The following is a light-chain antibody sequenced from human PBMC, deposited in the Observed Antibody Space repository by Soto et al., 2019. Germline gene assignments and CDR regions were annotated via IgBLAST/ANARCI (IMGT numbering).Light chain of an antibody. CDR2: GAS. Sequence: DLQMTQSPSTLSASVGDRVTITCRASQSISKWLAWYQQKPGKAPKLLIYGASTLQSGGPSRFSGSGSGTDFTLTITSLEPDDFATYYCQQYNSYDMWSFGQGTTVDVK. CDR1: QSISKW. V-gene: IGKV1-5*01. CDR3: QQYNSYDMWS. J-gene: IGKJ1*01.